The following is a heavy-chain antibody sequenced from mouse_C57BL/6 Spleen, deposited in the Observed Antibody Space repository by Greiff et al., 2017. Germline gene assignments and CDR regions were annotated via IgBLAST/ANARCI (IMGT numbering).Heavy chain of an antibody. CDR3: AKNDDYDGDNYFDY. V-gene: IGHV2-5*01. D-gene: IGHD2-4*01. J-gene: IGHJ2*01. CDR1: GFSLTGYG. Sequence: VQLQQSGPGLVQPSQSLSITCTVSGFSLTGYGVHWVRQSPGKGREWLGVIWRGGSTDYNAAFMSRLSITKDNSKSQVFFKMNSLQADDTAIYYCAKNDDYDGDNYFDYWGQGTTLTVSS. CDR2: IWRGGST.